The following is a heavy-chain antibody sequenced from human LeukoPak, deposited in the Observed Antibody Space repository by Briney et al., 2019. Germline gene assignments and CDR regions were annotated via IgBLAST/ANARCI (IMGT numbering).Heavy chain of an antibody. D-gene: IGHD3-3*01. CDR3: ISGPGYDFWSGYYGY. Sequence: GGSLRLSCTASGFTFGDYAMSWFRQAPGKGLEWVGFIRSKAYGGTTEYAASVKGRFTISRDDSKSIAYLQMNSLKTEDTAVYYCISGPGYDFWSGYYGYWGQGTLVTVSS. V-gene: IGHV3-49*03. CDR2: IRSKAYGGTT. CDR1: GFTFGDYA. J-gene: IGHJ4*02.